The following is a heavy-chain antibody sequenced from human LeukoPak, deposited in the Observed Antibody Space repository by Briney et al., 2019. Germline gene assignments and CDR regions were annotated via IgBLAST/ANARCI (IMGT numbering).Heavy chain of an antibody. CDR3: ARVDCSGGSCYSASLTVDY. V-gene: IGHV3-30-3*01. CDR1: GFTFSSYA. J-gene: IGHJ4*02. Sequence: QSGGSLRLSCAASGFTFSSYAMHWVRQAPGKGLEWVAVISYDGSNKYYADSVKGRFTISRDNSKNTLYLQMNSLRAEDTAVYYCARVDCSGGSCYSASLTVDYWGQGTLVTVSS. CDR2: ISYDGSNK. D-gene: IGHD2-15*01.